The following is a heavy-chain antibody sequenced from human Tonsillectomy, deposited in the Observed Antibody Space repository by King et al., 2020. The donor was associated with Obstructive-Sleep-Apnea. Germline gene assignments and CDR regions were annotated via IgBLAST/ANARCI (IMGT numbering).Heavy chain of an antibody. V-gene: IGHV1-2*02. CDR2: IIPNSGGT. D-gene: IGHD3-3*01. J-gene: IGHJ4*02. CDR1: GYIFTGYY. Sequence: VQLVESGAEVKKPGASVKVSCKASGYIFTGYYVHWVRQAPGQRLEWMGWIIPNSGGTKHAQKFQGRVPMTRETSISTAYMELVRLRSDDTAVYYCARALWDGYYFDYWGQGTLVTVSS. CDR3: ARALWDGYYFDY.